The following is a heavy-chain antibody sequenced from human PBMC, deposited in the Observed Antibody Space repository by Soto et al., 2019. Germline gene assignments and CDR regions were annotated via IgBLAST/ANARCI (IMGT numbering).Heavy chain of an antibody. CDR2: ISHDEGT. J-gene: IGHJ4*02. CDR1: GGSSSGCC. Sequence: QVQLQQWGAGLLSPSETLSLTCAVSGGSSSGCCWSWIRQPPGRGLEWIGDISHDEGTNYNPSLKSRVTISLDTSTNQCSLRLRSVTAADTALYYCARGSDKAKVCYWGQGTLVTVSS. CDR3: ARGSDKAKVCY. V-gene: IGHV4-34*01.